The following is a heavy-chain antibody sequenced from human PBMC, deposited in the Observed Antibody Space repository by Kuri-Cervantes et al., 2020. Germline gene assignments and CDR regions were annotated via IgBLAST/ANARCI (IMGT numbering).Heavy chain of an antibody. Sequence: LRLSCAISGDRVSNNNAAWDWIRQSPSRGLEWLGRTYYRSKWYNDYAVSVKSRITIYADTSKNQFSLHLNSVTPDDTAVYYCARHFWSGSGWFDPWGQGTLVTVSS. CDR3: ARHFWSGSGWFDP. CDR2: TYYRSKWYN. V-gene: IGHV6-1*01. J-gene: IGHJ5*02. CDR1: GDRVSNNNAA. D-gene: IGHD3-3*02.